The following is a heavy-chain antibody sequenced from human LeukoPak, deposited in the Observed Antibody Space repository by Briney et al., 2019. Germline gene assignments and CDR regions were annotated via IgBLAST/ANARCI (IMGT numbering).Heavy chain of an antibody. CDR1: GCTHLRYN. Sequence: PGGTLRLSRAASGCTHLRYNMKWVPQASGKALEVVSSISSSSSYIYYTDSVKGRFTISRDNGKNSLYMQMNSLRADDTAIYYCARVSLGAAAGTSRWGQGTLGTVSS. V-gene: IGHV3-21*01. D-gene: IGHD6-25*01. CDR3: ARVSLGAAAGTSR. J-gene: IGHJ4*02. CDR2: ISSSSSYI.